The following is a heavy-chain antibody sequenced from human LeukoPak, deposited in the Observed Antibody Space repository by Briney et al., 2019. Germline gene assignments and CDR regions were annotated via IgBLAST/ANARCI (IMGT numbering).Heavy chain of an antibody. Sequence: VASVKVSCKASGGTFSSYAISWVRQAPGQGLEWTGGIIPIFGTANYAQKFQGRVTITTDESTSTAYMELSSLRSEDTAVYYCARGQDFWSGRGYYMDVWGKGTTVTVSS. CDR2: IIPIFGTA. J-gene: IGHJ6*03. V-gene: IGHV1-69*05. CDR1: GGTFSSYA. D-gene: IGHD3-3*01. CDR3: ARGQDFWSGRGYYMDV.